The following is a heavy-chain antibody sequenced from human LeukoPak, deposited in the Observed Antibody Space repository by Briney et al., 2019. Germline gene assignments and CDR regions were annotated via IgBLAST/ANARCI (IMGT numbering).Heavy chain of an antibody. J-gene: IGHJ3*02. CDR2: ISSSSNYI. D-gene: IGHD3-3*01. CDR1: GFTFSSYS. CDR3: ARGSRFGVVGRDAFDI. Sequence: GGSLRLSCAASGFTFSSYSMNWVRQAPGKGLEWVSSISSSSNYIYYADSVKGRFTISRDNAKNSLYLQMNSLRAEDTAVYYCARGSRFGVVGRDAFDIWGQGTVVTVSS. V-gene: IGHV3-21*01.